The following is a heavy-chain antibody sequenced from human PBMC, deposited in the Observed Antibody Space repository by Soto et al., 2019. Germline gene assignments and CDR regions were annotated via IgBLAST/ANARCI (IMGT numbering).Heavy chain of an antibody. CDR3: ARFGYYWNFDL. Sequence: QITLKESGPTLVKPTQTLTLTCTFSGFSLSTSGVGVGWIRQPPGKALEWLALIYWDDDKRYSPSLKSRLTITTDTSKNQVVLTMTNMDPVDTATYYCARFGYYWNFDLWGHGTLVTVSS. CDR1: GFSLSTSGVG. CDR2: IYWDDDK. D-gene: IGHD5-18*01. V-gene: IGHV2-5*02. J-gene: IGHJ2*01.